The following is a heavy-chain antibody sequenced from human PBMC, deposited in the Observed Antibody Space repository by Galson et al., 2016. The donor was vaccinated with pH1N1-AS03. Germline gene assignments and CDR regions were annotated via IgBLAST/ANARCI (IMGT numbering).Heavy chain of an antibody. CDR2: IIAMFGTA. D-gene: IGHD3-3*01. CDR1: GGTFSSYA. V-gene: IGHV1-69*06. CDR3: ARDANYDFWSGHDVFDI. Sequence: SVKVSCKASGGTFSSYAISWVRQAPGQGLEWMGGIIAMFGTANYAQKVQGRVTITAEKSTSTAYMELSSLRSEDTAVYYCARDANYDFWSGHDVFDIWGQGTMVTVSS. J-gene: IGHJ3*02.